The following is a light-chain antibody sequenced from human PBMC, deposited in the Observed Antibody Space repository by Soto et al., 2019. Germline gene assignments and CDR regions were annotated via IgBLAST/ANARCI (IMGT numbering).Light chain of an antibody. Sequence: QSVLTQPPSVSAAPGQKVTISCSGSSSNIGNNYVFRYQQLPGTAPKLLIYDNDKRPSGIPDRFSGSKSGTSATLGITGLQTGDEADYYCATWDRSLSVGVFGGGTKVTVL. CDR2: DND. J-gene: IGLJ2*01. V-gene: IGLV1-51*01. CDR1: SSNIGNNY. CDR3: ATWDRSLSVGV.